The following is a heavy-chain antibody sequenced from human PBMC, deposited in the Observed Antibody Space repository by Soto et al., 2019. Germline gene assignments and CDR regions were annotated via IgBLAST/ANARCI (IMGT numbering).Heavy chain of an antibody. J-gene: IGHJ4*02. V-gene: IGHV3-30*18. Sequence: GGSLRLSCAASGFTFSSYGMHWVRQAPGKGLEWVAVISYDGSNKYYADSVKGRFTISRDNSKNTLYLQMNSLRAEDTAVYYCAKDFDEWRTTGDYVIDYWGQGTLVTVSS. D-gene: IGHD4-17*01. CDR2: ISYDGSNK. CDR3: AKDFDEWRTTGDYVIDY. CDR1: GFTFSSYG.